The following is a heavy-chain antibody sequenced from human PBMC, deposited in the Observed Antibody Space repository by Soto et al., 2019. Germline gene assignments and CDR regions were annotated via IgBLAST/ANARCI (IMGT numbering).Heavy chain of an antibody. CDR2: ISPYDGNT. CDR1: GYTFTYYG. Sequence: QVQLEQSGAEVKKPGASVKVSCKASGYTFTYYGISWVRQAAGQGLEWLGWISPYDGNTTYAQRLQDRITMTTDTSTSTGYMELRRLRFDDTAVDYCAREAGSWSSYPENYWGQGTLVTVS. J-gene: IGHJ4*02. V-gene: IGHV1-18*04. CDR3: AREAGSWSSYPENY. D-gene: IGHD1-26*01.